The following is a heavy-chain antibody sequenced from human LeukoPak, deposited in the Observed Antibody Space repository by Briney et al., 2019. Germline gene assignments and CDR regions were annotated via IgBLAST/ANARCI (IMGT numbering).Heavy chain of an antibody. CDR3: ARAYYGSGRSLDY. CDR2: ITGSSSNI. Sequence: GGSLRLSCAASGFIFSSYNMNWVRQALGRGLEWVSFITGSSSNIYYADSVKGRFTVSRDNAKNSLYLQMNSLRAEDTAVYYCARAYYGSGRSLDYWGQGTVVTVSS. CDR1: GFIFSSYN. V-gene: IGHV3-21*01. J-gene: IGHJ4*02. D-gene: IGHD3-10*01.